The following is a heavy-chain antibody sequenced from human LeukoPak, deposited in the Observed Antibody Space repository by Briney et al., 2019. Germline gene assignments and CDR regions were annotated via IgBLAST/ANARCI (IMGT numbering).Heavy chain of an antibody. J-gene: IGHJ4*02. CDR3: ARARVGYSGYHRD. CDR2: IYSGGST. V-gene: IGHV3-53*01. Sequence: GGSLRLSCAASGFTVSSNYMSWVRQAPGKGLEWVSVIYSGGSTYYADSVKDRFTISRDNSKNTLYLQMNSLRAEDTAVYYCARARVGYSGYHRDWGQGTLVTVSS. D-gene: IGHD5-12*01. CDR1: GFTVSSNY.